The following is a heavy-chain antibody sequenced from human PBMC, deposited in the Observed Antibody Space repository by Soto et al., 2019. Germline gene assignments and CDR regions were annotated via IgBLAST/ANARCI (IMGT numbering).Heavy chain of an antibody. CDR1: GGSVSSGSYY. Sequence: QVQLQESGPGLVKPSETLSLTCTVSGGSVSSGSYYWSWIRQPPGKGLEWIGYIYYSGSTNYNTSLKRRVTISVDTSKDQFSLKLSSVSAADTAVYYCATGDYSYYFDYWGQGTLVTVSS. V-gene: IGHV4-61*01. J-gene: IGHJ4*02. CDR3: ATGDYSYYFDY. CDR2: IYYSGST. D-gene: IGHD4-4*01.